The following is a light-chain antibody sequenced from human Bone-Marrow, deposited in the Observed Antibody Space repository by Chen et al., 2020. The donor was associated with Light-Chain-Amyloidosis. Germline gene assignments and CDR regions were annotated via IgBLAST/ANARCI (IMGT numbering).Light chain of an antibody. Sequence: SYELTQPPSVSVSPGQTARITCSGDDLPTKYAYWYQQKPGQAPVLVIPRDTERPSGFSERFSGSSSGTTATLTISRVQAEDETDYHCQSADSSGTYEVIFGGGTKLTVL. J-gene: IGLJ2*01. CDR3: QSADSSGTYEVI. CDR2: RDT. CDR1: DLPTKY. V-gene: IGLV3-25*03.